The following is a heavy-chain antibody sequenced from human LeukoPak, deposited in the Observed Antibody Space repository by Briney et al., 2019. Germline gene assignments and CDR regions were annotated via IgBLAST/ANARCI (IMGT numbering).Heavy chain of an antibody. CDR1: GGSIISYY. D-gene: IGHD3-22*01. CDR3: ARLKFYDSTGYTPGYYMDV. Sequence: PSETLSLTCTVSGGSIISYYWSWVRQSAGKGLEWIGRIYPSGSTEYNTSLKSRVTMSVDMSKKQFSLKLTSVTAADTAVYYCARLKFYDSTGYTPGYYMDVWGKGTTVTDSS. J-gene: IGHJ6*03. V-gene: IGHV4-4*07. CDR2: IYPSGST.